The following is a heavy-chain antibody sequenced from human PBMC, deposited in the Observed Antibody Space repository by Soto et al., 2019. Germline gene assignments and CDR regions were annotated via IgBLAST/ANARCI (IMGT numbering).Heavy chain of an antibody. CDR2: IYWDDDK. V-gene: IGHV2-5*02. Sequence: QITLNESGPTVVRPTETLTLTCRFSGFSLTTSGVGVGWIRQSPGKAPEWLALIYWDDDKRYSASLKSRLTTTQDTSKNQVVLTVSHLDPTDTATYYCAHRVLRTVFGLVTTTAIYFDFWGQGTPVAVSS. CDR1: GFSLTTSGVG. D-gene: IGHD3-3*01. J-gene: IGHJ4*02. CDR3: AHRVLRTVFGLVTTTAIYFDF.